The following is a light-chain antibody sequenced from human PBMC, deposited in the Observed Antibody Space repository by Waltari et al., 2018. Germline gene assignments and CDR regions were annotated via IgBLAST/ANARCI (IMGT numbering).Light chain of an antibody. J-gene: IGLJ3*02. CDR2: SND. CDR3: ATWDDRLTGVVFGGVV. Sequence: QSVLTQPPSASGTPGQRVTISCSGSNSNLGRNTVNWYQRVPGTAPNLLIYSNDQRPSGVPDRFSASKSGPSASLAIRGLQSEDEADYYGATWDDRLTGVVFGGVVFGGGTKVTVL. V-gene: IGLV1-44*01. CDR1: NSNLGRNT.